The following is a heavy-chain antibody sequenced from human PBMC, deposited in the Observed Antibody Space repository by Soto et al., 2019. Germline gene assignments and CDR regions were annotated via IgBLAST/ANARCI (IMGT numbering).Heavy chain of an antibody. V-gene: IGHV4-39*01. CDR3: ARLGYDFWSGYYGDYYMDV. J-gene: IGHJ6*03. CDR1: GGSISSSSYY. D-gene: IGHD3-3*01. Sequence: QLQLQESGPGLVKPSETLSLTCTVSGGSISSSSYYWGWIRQPPGKGLEWIGSIYYSGSTYYNPPRKRRVTLSVDTVKNQCSLELSSVTAAYTAVYYCARLGYDFWSGYYGDYYMDVWGKGTTGTVSS. CDR2: IYYSGST.